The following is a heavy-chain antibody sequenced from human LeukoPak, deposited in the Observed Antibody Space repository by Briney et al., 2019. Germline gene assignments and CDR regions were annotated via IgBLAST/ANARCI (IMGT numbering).Heavy chain of an antibody. D-gene: IGHD3-10*01. CDR3: SGGSRFVDY. CDR2: IKEDGSEK. CDR1: GFIFSNYW. J-gene: IGHJ4*02. V-gene: IGHV3-7*04. Sequence: GGSLRLSCAASGFIFSNYWMTWVRQAPGKGLEWVANIKEDGSEKYYVDSVEGRFTISRDNAKNSLYLQMNSLRAEDTAVYYCSGGSRFVDYWGQGTLVTVSS.